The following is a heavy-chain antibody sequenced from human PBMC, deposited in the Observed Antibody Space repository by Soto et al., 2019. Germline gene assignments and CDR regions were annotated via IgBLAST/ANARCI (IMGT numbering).Heavy chain of an antibody. Sequence: QVPLVQSGAEVKKPGASVKVSCKASGYTFTSYGISWVRQAPGQGLEWMGWISAYNGNTNYAQKLQGRVTMPTDTATSTAYMELRSLRCDDTAVYYCARGYYDFWGGYCEGQGYYGMDVWGQGTTVTVSS. D-gene: IGHD3-3*01. V-gene: IGHV1-18*01. J-gene: IGHJ6*02. CDR2: ISAYNGNT. CDR3: ARGYYDFWGGYCEGQGYYGMDV. CDR1: GYTFTSYG.